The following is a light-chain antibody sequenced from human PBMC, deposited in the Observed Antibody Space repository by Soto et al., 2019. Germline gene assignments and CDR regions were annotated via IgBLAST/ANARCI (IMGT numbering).Light chain of an antibody. CDR3: CSYAGSSSVI. Sequence: QSVLTQPASVSGSPGQSITISCTGTSSDVGRYNIVSWYQQYPGKAPKLIIYEGTKRPSGVSDRFSYSKSGNTASLTISGLQAEDEADYYCCSYAGSSSVIFGGGTKVTVL. V-gene: IGLV2-23*01. CDR1: SSDVGRYNI. CDR2: EGT. J-gene: IGLJ2*01.